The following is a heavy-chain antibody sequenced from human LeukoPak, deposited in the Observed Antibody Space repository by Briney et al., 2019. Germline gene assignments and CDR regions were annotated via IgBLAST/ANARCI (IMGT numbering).Heavy chain of an antibody. Sequence: PSETLSLTCTVSGGSISSYYWSWIRQPPGKGLEWVGYIYSSGSTSYNPSLKSRVSISVDTSKNQFSLELSSVTAADTAVYYCARGPGAINDYWGQGTLVTVSS. CDR1: GGSISSYY. V-gene: IGHV4-59*01. CDR2: IYSSGST. J-gene: IGHJ4*02. CDR3: ARGPGAINDY. D-gene: IGHD1-26*01.